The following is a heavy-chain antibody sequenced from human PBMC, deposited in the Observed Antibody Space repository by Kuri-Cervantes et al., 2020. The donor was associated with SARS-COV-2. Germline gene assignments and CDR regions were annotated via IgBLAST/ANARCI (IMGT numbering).Heavy chain of an antibody. CDR1: GYSFSSYW. Sequence: GGSLRLSCEGFGYSFSSYWIAWVRQMPGKGLEWVGNIYPADSDTRYSPSFQGQVTISADKSISTAYLQWSSLKASDTAMYYCARQRVDSNYGGGDYYYGMDVWGQGTTVTVSS. V-gene: IGHV5-51*01. CDR2: IYPADSDT. D-gene: IGHD4-11*01. CDR3: ARQRVDSNYGGGDYYYGMDV. J-gene: IGHJ6*02.